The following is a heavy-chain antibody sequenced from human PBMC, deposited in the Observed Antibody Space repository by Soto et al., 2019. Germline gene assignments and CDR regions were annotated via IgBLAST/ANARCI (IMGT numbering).Heavy chain of an antibody. Sequence: QVQLQQWGAGLLKPSETLSLTCAVYGGSFRGYYCSWIRQPPGQGLVWSWEINHSGSINYNPSFYTRVTIPVDTSKNQFSLKLNSVTAADTAVYYCARGPGEQWLGYYYYGMDVWCQGPTVTVSS. CDR3: ARGPGEQWLGYYYYGMDV. CDR2: INHSGSI. J-gene: IGHJ6*02. V-gene: IGHV4-34*01. D-gene: IGHD6-19*01. CDR1: GGSFRGYY.